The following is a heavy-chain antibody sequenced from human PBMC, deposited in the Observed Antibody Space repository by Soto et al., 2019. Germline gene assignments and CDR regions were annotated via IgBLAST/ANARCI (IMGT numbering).Heavy chain of an antibody. V-gene: IGHV4-30-2*01. J-gene: IGHJ5*02. CDR3: ARVRDYGSGTLTWFDP. Sequence: SETLSLTCSVSGASISSGGYSWSWIRQPPGKGLEWIGYVSHSGKSFYNPSLRSRVNISEDVLKNQFFLNLNSVTAADTAVYYCARVRDYGSGTLTWFDPWGQGTLVTVSS. CDR1: GASISSGGYS. CDR2: VSHSGKS. D-gene: IGHD3-10*01.